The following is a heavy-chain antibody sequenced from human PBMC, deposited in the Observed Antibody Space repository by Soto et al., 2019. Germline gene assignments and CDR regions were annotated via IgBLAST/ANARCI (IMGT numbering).Heavy chain of an antibody. J-gene: IGHJ6*02. CDR2: IYPGDSDT. V-gene: IGHV5-51*01. CDR3: ARLDSSGLRGYYYGMDV. CDR1: GYSFTSYW. D-gene: IGHD6-19*01. Sequence: PGESRKISCKGSGYSFTSYWIGWVRQMPGKGLEWMGIIYPGDSDTRYSPSFQGQVTISADKSISTAYLQWSSLKASDTAMYYCARLDSSGLRGYYYGMDVWGQGTTVTVSS.